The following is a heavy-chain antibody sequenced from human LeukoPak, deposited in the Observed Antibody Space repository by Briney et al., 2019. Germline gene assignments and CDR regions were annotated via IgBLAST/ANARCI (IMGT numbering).Heavy chain of an antibody. Sequence: GESLKISCKISGYKLTNNWIGWVRQVPGKGLEWMGLIYPGYSDAKYSPSFQGQVTLSVDASISTAYLQLSGLRASDTAMYYCARHHHVGGSYNYWGQGTLVTVSS. CDR2: IYPGYSDA. J-gene: IGHJ4*02. D-gene: IGHD3-16*01. V-gene: IGHV5-51*01. CDR1: GYKLTNNW. CDR3: ARHHHVGGSYNY.